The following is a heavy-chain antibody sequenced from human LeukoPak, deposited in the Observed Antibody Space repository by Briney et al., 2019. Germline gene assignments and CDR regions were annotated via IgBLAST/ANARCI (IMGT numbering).Heavy chain of an antibody. CDR1: GGSINNGGDP. Sequence: PSETLSLTCAVSGGSINNGGDPWSWIRQPPGKGLEWIGYIYHSGNTNYNPSLKSRVTISVDRSKNQFSLKLSSVTAADTAVHYCARNRGFSGYCSSISCYVFDYWGQGALVTVSA. V-gene: IGHV4-30-2*01. D-gene: IGHD2-2*01. J-gene: IGHJ4*02. CDR2: IYHSGNT. CDR3: ARNRGFSGYCSSISCYVFDY.